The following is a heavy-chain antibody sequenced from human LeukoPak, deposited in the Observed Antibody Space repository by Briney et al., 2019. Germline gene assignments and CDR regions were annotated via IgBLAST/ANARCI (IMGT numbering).Heavy chain of an antibody. D-gene: IGHD4-17*01. J-gene: IGHJ3*02. V-gene: IGHV4-59*01. CDR3: ARVVTTVTHDAFDI. Sequence: PSETLSLTCTVSGGSISSYYWSWIRQPPGKGLEWIGYIYYSGSANYNPSLKSRVTISVDTSKNQFSLKLSSVTAADTAVYYCARVVTTVTHDAFDIWGQGTMVTVSS. CDR1: GGSISSYY. CDR2: IYYSGSA.